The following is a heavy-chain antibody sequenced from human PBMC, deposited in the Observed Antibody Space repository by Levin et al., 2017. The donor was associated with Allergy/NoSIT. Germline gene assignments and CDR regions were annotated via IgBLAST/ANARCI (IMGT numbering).Heavy chain of an antibody. J-gene: IGHJ5*02. D-gene: IGHD3-10*01. CDR1: GFTFSSYS. CDR3: ARTELYGWFDP. Sequence: LSLTCAASGFTFSSYSMNWVRQAPGKGLEWVSSISSSSSYIYYADSVKGRFTISRDNAKNSLYLQMNSLRAEDTAVYYCARTELYGWFDPWGQGTLVTVSS. V-gene: IGHV3-21*01. CDR2: ISSSSSYI.